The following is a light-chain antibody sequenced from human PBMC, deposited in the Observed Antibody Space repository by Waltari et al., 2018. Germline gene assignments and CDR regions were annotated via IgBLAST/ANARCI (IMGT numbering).Light chain of an antibody. CDR1: QSISSY. Sequence: DIQMTQSPSSLSASVGDRVTITCRASQSISSYLNWYQQKPGKAPKFLIYAASSLQSGVPSRLSGSGSGTDFTLTISSLQPEDFATYYCQQSYSTSWTFGQGTKVEIK. V-gene: IGKV1-39*01. CDR2: AAS. J-gene: IGKJ1*01. CDR3: QQSYSTSWT.